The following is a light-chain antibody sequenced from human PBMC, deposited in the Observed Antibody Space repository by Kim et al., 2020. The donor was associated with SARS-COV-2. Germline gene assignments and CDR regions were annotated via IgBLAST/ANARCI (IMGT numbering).Light chain of an antibody. CDR2: SKN. J-gene: IGLJ1*01. CDR1: RLRNYY. CDR3: NSRDSYGVYV. Sequence: VDLGQTDRITCQGDRLRNYYANWLQQKPRQAPVLVIYSKNNRPTRIPARFSGSSSANTGSLTNTGAPAEDEADYYCNSRDSYGVYVFGTGTKVTV. V-gene: IGLV3-19*01.